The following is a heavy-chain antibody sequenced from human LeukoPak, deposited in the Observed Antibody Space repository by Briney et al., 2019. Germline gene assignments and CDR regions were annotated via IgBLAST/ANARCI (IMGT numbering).Heavy chain of an antibody. CDR1: EYTFSGYY. V-gene: IGHV1-2*02. D-gene: IGHD1-26*01. Sequence: ASVKVSCKASEYTFSGYYMHWVRQAPGQGLEWMGWIDPNSGATNYAQKFQGRVTMTKDTSISTTYMELSRLRSDDTAVYYCARFGVGATPDDAFDIWGRGTMVTVSS. J-gene: IGHJ3*02. CDR2: IDPNSGAT. CDR3: ARFGVGATPDDAFDI.